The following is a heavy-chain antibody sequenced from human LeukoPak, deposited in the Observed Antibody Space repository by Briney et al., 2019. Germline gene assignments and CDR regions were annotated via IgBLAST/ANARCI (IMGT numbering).Heavy chain of an antibody. CDR2: ISGSGGST. J-gene: IGHJ6*03. CDR3: SRVNPPTYYYYYYMDV. CDR1: GFTFTTCA. Sequence: PGGSLRLSCAASGFTFTTCAMSWVRQTPGKGLEWVSVISGSGGSTYYADSVKGRFTISRDNTKNTLFLQMNSLRAEDTAVYYCSRVNPPTYYYYYYMDVWGKGTTVTVSS. V-gene: IGHV3-23*01.